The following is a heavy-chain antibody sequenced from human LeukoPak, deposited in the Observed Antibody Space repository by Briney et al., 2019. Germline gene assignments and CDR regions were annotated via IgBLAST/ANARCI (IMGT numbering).Heavy chain of an antibody. Sequence: APVKVSCKASGYTFTSYAMHWVRQAPGQRLEWMGWINAGNGNTKYSQKFQGRVTITRDTSASTAYMELSSLRSEDTAVYYCARPYGSGSFRGWFDPWGQGTLVTVSS. CDR1: GYTFTSYA. V-gene: IGHV1-3*01. CDR3: ARPYGSGSFRGWFDP. CDR2: INAGNGNT. J-gene: IGHJ5*02. D-gene: IGHD3-10*01.